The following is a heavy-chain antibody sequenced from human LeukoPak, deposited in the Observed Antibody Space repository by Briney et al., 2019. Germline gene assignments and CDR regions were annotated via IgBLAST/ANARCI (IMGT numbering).Heavy chain of an antibody. J-gene: IGHJ6*02. CDR2: ISSSSSTI. CDR1: GFTFSSYS. Sequence: GGSLRLSCTASGFTFSSYSMTWVRQAPGKGLEWVSYISSSSSTIYYADSVKGRFTISRDNAKNSLYLQMSSLRDEDTAVYYCARANGMDVWGQGTTVTVSS. V-gene: IGHV3-48*02. CDR3: ARANGMDV.